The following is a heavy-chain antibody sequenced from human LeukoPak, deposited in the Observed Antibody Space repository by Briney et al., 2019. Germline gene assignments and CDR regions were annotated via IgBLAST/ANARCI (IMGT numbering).Heavy chain of an antibody. J-gene: IGHJ4*02. CDR3: AREGFSSGWFFDY. CDR1: GFTFSSCG. Sequence: GGTLRLSCAASGFTFSSCGMSWVRQAPGKGLEWVSAISSSGGSTYYADSVKGRFTISRDNSKNTLYLQMNSLRAEDTAVYYCAREGFSSGWFFDYWGQGTLVTVSS. CDR2: ISSSGGST. D-gene: IGHD6-19*01. V-gene: IGHV3-23*01.